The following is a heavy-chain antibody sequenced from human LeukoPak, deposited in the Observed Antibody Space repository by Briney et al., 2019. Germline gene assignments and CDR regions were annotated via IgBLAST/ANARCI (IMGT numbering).Heavy chain of an antibody. Sequence: SETLSLTCTVSGGSISSHYWSWIRQPPGKGLEWIGCIYYSGSTNYNPPLKSRVTISVDTSKNQISLKLSSVTAADTAVYYCARSGGDDILTGYYSFWFDPWGQGTLVTVSS. CDR2: IYYSGST. D-gene: IGHD3-9*01. CDR3: ARSGGDDILTGYYSFWFDP. V-gene: IGHV4-59*11. J-gene: IGHJ5*02. CDR1: GGSISSHY.